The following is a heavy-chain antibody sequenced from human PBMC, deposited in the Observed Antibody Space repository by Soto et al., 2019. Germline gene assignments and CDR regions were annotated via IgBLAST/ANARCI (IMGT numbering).Heavy chain of an antibody. J-gene: IGHJ4*02. CDR3: VRAYGFGELK. CDR2: ITTSGGTI. CDR1: GFIFSNYE. V-gene: IGHV3-48*03. Sequence: EVQLVEAGGGVVQPGGSLRLSCEASGFIFSNYEMNWVRQAPGKGLEWISYITTSGGTIYYAESVKGRFTISRDNAKSSLYLQMNSLRAEDTAVYYCVRAYGFGELKWGQGTLVTVSS. D-gene: IGHD3-10*01.